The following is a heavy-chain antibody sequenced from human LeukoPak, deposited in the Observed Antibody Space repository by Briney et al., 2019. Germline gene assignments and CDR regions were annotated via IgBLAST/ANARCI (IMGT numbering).Heavy chain of an antibody. J-gene: IGHJ3*02. V-gene: IGHV4-39*01. CDR1: GASIRNYNNY. CDR2: VFYTGST. CDR3: VRHHKYCSSTSCYKVGDPTDAFAI. D-gene: IGHD2-2*01. Sequence: PSETLSLTCIVSGASIRNYNNYWGWIRQPPGKGLEWIGSVFYTGSTYYNPSLQSRITVSVDTSKNQFSLKLSSVTAADTGVYYCVRHHKYCSSTSCYKVGDPTDAFAIWGLGTMVIVSS.